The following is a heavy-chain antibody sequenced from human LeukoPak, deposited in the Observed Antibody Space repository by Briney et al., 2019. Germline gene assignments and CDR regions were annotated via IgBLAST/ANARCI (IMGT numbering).Heavy chain of an antibody. CDR2: VNPDGSST. CDR3: ARGGSYGDY. V-gene: IGHV3-74*01. D-gene: IGHD3-16*01. J-gene: IGHJ4*02. CDR1: GFTFSRYW. Sequence: GGSLRLSCAASGFTFSRYWMHWVRQVPGKGLVWVSRVNPDGSSTTYADSVKGRFTSSRDNAKNTLYLQMNRLRAEATAVYYCARGGSYGDYWGQGILVTVSS.